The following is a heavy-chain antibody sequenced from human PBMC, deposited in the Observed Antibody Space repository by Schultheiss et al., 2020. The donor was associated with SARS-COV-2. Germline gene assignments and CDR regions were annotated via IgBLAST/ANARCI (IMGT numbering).Heavy chain of an antibody. V-gene: IGHV3-23*01. CDR1: GFTFSSYA. CDR2: ISGSGGST. D-gene: IGHD2-15*01. Sequence: GESLKISCAASGFTFSSYAMSWIRQAPGKGLEWVSAISGSGGSTYYADSVKGRFTISRDNAKNTLYLQMNSLRAEDTAVYYCARGPESNCSGGSCYSNYYYGMDVWGQGTTVTVSS. CDR3: ARGPESNCSGGSCYSNYYYGMDV. J-gene: IGHJ6*02.